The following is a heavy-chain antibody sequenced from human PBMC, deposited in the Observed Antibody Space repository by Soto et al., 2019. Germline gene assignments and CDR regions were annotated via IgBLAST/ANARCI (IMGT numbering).Heavy chain of an antibody. CDR2: INPSGGST. Sequence: VASVKVSCKASGYTFTSYYIHWVRQAPGQGLEWMGIINPSGGSTRYAQKFQGRVTMTRDTSTSTVYMELSSLRSEDTAVYYCARDRDSSSSSWTYWYFDLWGRGTLVTVSS. CDR1: GYTFTSYY. CDR3: ARDRDSSSSSWTYWYFDL. J-gene: IGHJ2*01. D-gene: IGHD6-6*01. V-gene: IGHV1-46*01.